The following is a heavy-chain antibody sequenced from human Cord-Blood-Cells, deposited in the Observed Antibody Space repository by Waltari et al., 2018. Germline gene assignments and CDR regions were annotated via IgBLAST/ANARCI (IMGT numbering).Heavy chain of an antibody. CDR2: ISSSSSTI. CDR3: ARDLRKVGMGWFDP. V-gene: IGHV3-48*02. Sequence: EVQLVESGGGLVQPGGSLRLSCAASGFTFSSYSMNWVRTAPGKGLEWVSYISSSSSTIYYADSVKGRFTISRDNAKNSLYLQMNSLRDEDTAVYYCARDLRKVGMGWFDPWGQGTLVTVSS. D-gene: IGHD1-26*01. J-gene: IGHJ5*02. CDR1: GFTFSSYS.